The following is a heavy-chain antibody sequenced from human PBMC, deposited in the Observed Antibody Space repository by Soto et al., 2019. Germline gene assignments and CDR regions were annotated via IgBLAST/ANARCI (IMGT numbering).Heavy chain of an antibody. D-gene: IGHD6-6*01. J-gene: IGHJ6*02. Sequence: SETLSLTCTVSGGSISSGDYYWSWIRQPPGKGLEWIGYIYYSGSTYYNPSLKSRVTISVDTSKNQFSLKLSSVTAADTAVYYCARARFRGGLYSSSGYDMDVWGQGTTVTVSS. CDR2: IYYSGST. CDR1: GGSISSGDYY. CDR3: ARARFRGGLYSSSGYDMDV. V-gene: IGHV4-30-4*01.